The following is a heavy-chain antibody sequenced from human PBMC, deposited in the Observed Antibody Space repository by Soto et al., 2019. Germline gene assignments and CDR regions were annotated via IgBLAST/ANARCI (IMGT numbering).Heavy chain of an antibody. V-gene: IGHV4-30-2*01. Sequence: QLQLQESGSGLVKPSQTLSLTCAVSGGSISSGGYSWSWIRQPPGKGLEWIGYIYHGGNSSYNPSLKSRVTISIDSSQNQFSLKLSSVTAADTAVYYCAREFGYYFDYWGQGTLVTVSS. D-gene: IGHD3-10*01. J-gene: IGHJ4*02. CDR1: GGSISSGGYS. CDR3: AREFGYYFDY. CDR2: IYHGGNS.